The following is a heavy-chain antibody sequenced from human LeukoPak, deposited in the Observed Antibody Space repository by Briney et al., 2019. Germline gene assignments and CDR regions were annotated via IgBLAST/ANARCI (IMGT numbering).Heavy chain of an antibody. CDR1: GFTFSRYW. CDR3: ARSGNYDC. D-gene: IGHD1-1*01. Sequence: GGSLRLSCAASGFTFSRYWMHWVRQAPGKGLMWVSRISPDGSTTLYADSVKGRFTISRDNAKNTLYLQMNSLRAEDTAVYYCARSGNYDCWGQGTLVTVSS. J-gene: IGHJ4*02. CDR2: ISPDGSTT. V-gene: IGHV3-74*03.